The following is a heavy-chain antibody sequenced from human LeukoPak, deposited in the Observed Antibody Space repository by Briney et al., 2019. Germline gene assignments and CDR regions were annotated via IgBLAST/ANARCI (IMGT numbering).Heavy chain of an antibody. Sequence: PGGSLRLSCAASGFTFDDYAMHWVRQAPGKGLEWVSGISWNSGSIGYADSVKGRFTISRGNAKNSLYLQMNSLRAEDTALYYCASGSPSYWGQGTLVTVSS. CDR1: GFTFDDYA. CDR2: ISWNSGSI. CDR3: ASGSPSY. J-gene: IGHJ4*02. V-gene: IGHV3-9*01. D-gene: IGHD3-10*01.